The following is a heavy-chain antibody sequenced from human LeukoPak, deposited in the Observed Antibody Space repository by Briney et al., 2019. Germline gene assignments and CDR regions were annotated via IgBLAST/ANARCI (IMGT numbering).Heavy chain of an antibody. D-gene: IGHD5-24*01. CDR2: ISYDGSNI. V-gene: IGHV3-30*18. CDR1: GFTFSSFG. CDR3: AKARGRLQFGAFDI. Sequence: GGSLRLSCAASGFTFSSFGMHWVRQAPGKGLEWVAVISYDGSNIYYSDSVKGRFTISRDNSKDTLYLQMNSLRAEDTAVYYCAKARGRLQFGAFDIWGQGTMVTVSS. J-gene: IGHJ3*02.